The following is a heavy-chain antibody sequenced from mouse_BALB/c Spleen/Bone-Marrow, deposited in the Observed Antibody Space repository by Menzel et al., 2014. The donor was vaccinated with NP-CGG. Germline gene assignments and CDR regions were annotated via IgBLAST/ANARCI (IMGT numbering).Heavy chain of an antibody. Sequence: EVQVVESGGGLVKPGGSLKLSCAASGFAFSGYDMSWVRQTPEKRLEWVAYISSGGGSTYYPDTVKGRFTISRDNAKNTLYLQMSSLKSEDTAMYYCARPLYYYGSSPFYAMDYWGQGTSVTVSS. CDR2: ISSGGGST. CDR3: ARPLYYYGSSPFYAMDY. J-gene: IGHJ4*01. D-gene: IGHD1-1*01. V-gene: IGHV5-12-1*01. CDR1: GFAFSGYD.